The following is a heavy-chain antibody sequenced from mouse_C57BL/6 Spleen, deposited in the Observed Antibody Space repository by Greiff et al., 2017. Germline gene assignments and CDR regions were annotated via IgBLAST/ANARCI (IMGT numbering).Heavy chain of an antibody. Sequence: VQLQQSGPELVKPGASVKISCKASGYTFTDYYMNWVKQSHGKSLEWIGDINPNNGGTSYNQKFKGKATLTVDKSSSTAYMELRSLTSEDSAVYYCAPVLPSSPFDYWGQGTTLTVSS. D-gene: IGHD2-10*02. CDR1: GYTFTDYY. CDR3: APVLPSSPFDY. J-gene: IGHJ2*01. CDR2: INPNNGGT. V-gene: IGHV1-26*01.